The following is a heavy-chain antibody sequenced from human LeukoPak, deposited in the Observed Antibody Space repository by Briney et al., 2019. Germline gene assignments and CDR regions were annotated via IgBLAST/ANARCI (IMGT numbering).Heavy chain of an antibody. CDR1: GLTFPSYY. J-gene: IGHJ4*02. CDR3: ARVLSGYSYGSTFDY. CDR2: LKSNIGGT. D-gene: IGHD5-18*01. Sequence: GLTFPSYYMHWVRSAPVQGRGWRGCLKSNIGGTNYAQKFQGRVTMTRDTSISTAYMELSRLRSDHTAVYYCARVLSGYSYGSTFDYWGQGTLVTVSS. V-gene: IGHV1-2*02.